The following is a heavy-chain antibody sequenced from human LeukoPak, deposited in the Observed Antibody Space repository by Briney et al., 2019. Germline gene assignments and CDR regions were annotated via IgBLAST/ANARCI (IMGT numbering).Heavy chain of an antibody. Sequence: SETLSLACTVSGGSISSNSYYWGWIRQPPGTGLEWIGSIYYSGSTYYNPSLKSRVTISVDTSKNQFSLKLSSVTAADTAVYYCAGSYVEYYGSGHWFDPWGQGTLVTVSS. CDR2: IYYSGST. J-gene: IGHJ5*02. CDR1: GGSISSNSYY. V-gene: IGHV4-39*07. CDR3: AGSYVEYYGSGHWFDP. D-gene: IGHD3-10*01.